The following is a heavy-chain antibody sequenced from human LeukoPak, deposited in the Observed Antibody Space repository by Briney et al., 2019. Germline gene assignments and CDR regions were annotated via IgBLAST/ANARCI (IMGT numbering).Heavy chain of an antibody. CDR3: AWMVRGVTFDY. J-gene: IGHJ4*02. V-gene: IGHV3-53*01. CDR1: GFTVSSNY. CDR2: IYSGGSK. Sequence: GGSLRLSCAASGFTVSSNYMSWVRQAPGKGLEWVSVIYSGGSKYYADSVKGRFTISRDNSKNTLYLQMNSLRAEDTAVYYCAWMVRGVTFDYWGQGTLVTVSS. D-gene: IGHD3-10*01.